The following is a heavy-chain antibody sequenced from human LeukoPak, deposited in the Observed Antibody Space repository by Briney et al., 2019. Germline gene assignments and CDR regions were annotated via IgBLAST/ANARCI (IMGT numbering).Heavy chain of an antibody. Sequence: PSETLSLTCTVSGGSISSYYWSWIRQPPGKGLEWSGYIYTSGSTNYNPSLKSRVTISVDTSKNQFSLKLSSVAAADTAVHYCARVAVGTTVTMWSPIDYWGQGTLVTVSS. D-gene: IGHD4-11*01. J-gene: IGHJ4*02. CDR2: IYTSGST. V-gene: IGHV4-4*09. CDR3: ARVAVGTTVTMWSPIDY. CDR1: GGSISSYY.